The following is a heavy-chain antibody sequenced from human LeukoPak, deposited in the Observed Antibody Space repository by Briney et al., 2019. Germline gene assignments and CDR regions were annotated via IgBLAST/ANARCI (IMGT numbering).Heavy chain of an antibody. Sequence: PGGSLRLSCAASGFTFSSYAMSWVRQAPGKGLEWVSAISGSGGSTYYADSVKGRFTISRDNSKNTLYLQMNSLRAEDTAVYYCANDQVVRGATNYYYYMDVWGKGTTVTVSS. V-gene: IGHV3-23*01. J-gene: IGHJ6*03. CDR1: GFTFSSYA. CDR2: ISGSGGST. D-gene: IGHD1-26*01. CDR3: ANDQVVRGATNYYYYMDV.